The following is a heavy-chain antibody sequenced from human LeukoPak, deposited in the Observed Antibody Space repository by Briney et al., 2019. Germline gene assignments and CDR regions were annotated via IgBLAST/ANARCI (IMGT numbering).Heavy chain of an antibody. D-gene: IGHD3-22*01. CDR3: AGRVYYDSSGYYNEDY. Sequence: GESLKISCKGSGYSFTSYWIGWVRQMPGKGLEWMGIIYPGDSDTRYSPSFQGQVTISADKSISTAYLQWSSLKASDTAMYYCAGRVYYDSSGYYNEDYWGQGTLVTVSS. CDR2: IYPGDSDT. CDR1: GYSFTSYW. V-gene: IGHV5-51*01. J-gene: IGHJ4*02.